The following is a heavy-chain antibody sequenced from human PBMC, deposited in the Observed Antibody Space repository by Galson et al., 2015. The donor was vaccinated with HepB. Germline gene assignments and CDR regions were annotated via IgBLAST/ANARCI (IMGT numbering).Heavy chain of an antibody. CDR3: TRGGGSPGGYLFDS. CDR1: GFTFSDYF. D-gene: IGHD1-26*01. Sequence: SLRLSCAASGFTFSDYFMSWIRQAPGDGLGWVSDISGGGAFTNLAASVQGRFTISRDNTKNSLFLQMNSLRTEDTAIYCGTRGGGSPGGYLFDSWGQGTLVT. V-gene: IGHV3-11*06. CDR2: ISGGGAFT. J-gene: IGHJ4*02.